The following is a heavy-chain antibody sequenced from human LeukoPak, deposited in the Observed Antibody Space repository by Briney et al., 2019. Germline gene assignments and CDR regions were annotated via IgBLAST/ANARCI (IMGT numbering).Heavy chain of an antibody. CDR1: GFTFSRSW. V-gene: IGHV3-74*01. Sequence: PGGSLRLSCVPPGFTFSRSWMHWVRQAPGKGLVWVSRIIDDGSTTSYADSVKGRFTISRDNAKNTLYLQMDSLRAEDTAVYYCARGPAANSGNYYVGDYWGQGTLVTVSS. CDR2: IIDDGSTT. J-gene: IGHJ4*02. D-gene: IGHD1-26*01. CDR3: ARGPAANSGNYYVGDY.